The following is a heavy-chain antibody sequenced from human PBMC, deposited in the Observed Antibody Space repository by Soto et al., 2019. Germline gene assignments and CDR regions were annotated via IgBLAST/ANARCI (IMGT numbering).Heavy chain of an antibody. Sequence: GASVKVFCKASGYTFTSYAMHWVRQAPGQRLEWMGWINAGNGNTKYSQKFQGRVTITRDTSASTAHMELSSLRSEDTAVYYCARVSGWYFLDYWGQGTLVTVSS. CDR1: GYTFTSYA. V-gene: IGHV1-3*01. CDR3: ARVSGWYFLDY. CDR2: INAGNGNT. J-gene: IGHJ4*02. D-gene: IGHD6-13*01.